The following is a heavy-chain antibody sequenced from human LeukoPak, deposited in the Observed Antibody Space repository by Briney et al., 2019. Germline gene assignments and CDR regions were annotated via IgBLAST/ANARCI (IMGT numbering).Heavy chain of an antibody. CDR1: GYTFTSYA. CDR3: ARPSQCSGGSCLPYYYYYYMDV. J-gene: IGHJ6*03. V-gene: IGHV7-4-1*02. CDR2: INTNTGNP. Sequence: GASVKVSCKASGYTFTSYAMNWVRQAPGQGLEWMGWINTNTGNPTYAQGFTGRFVFSLDTSVSTAYLQISSLKAEDTAVYYCARPSQCSGGSCLPYYYYYYMDVRGKGTTVTVSS. D-gene: IGHD2-15*01.